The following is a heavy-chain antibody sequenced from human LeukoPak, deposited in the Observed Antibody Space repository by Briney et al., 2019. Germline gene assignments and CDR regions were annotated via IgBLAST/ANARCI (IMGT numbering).Heavy chain of an antibody. CDR3: ALEGVATISDY. D-gene: IGHD5-12*01. CDR2: ISGSGGST. V-gene: IGHV3-23*01. CDR1: GFTFSSYA. J-gene: IGHJ4*02. Sequence: GGSLRLSCAASGFTFSSYAMSWVRQAPGKVLEWVSAISGSGGSTYYADSVKGRFTISRDNSKNTLYLQMNSLRVEDTAVYYCALEGVATISDYWGQGTLVTVSS.